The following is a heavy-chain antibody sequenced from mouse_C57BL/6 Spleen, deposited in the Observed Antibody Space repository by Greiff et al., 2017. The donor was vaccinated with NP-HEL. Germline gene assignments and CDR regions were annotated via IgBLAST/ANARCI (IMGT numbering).Heavy chain of an antibody. V-gene: IGHV1-52*01. CDR2: IDPSDSET. D-gene: IGHD2-1*01. CDR3: ARAHYGNYRYFDY. J-gene: IGHJ2*01. CDR1: GYTFPSYW. Sequence: VQLQQPGAELVRPGSSVKLSCKASGYTFPSYWMHLVKQRPIQGLEWIGNIDPSDSETHYTQKFKDKATLTVDKSSSTAYMKLSSRTSEDSAVYYCARAHYGNYRYFDYWGQGTTLTVSS.